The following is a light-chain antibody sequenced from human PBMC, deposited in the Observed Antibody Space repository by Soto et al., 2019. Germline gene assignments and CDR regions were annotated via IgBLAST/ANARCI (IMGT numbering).Light chain of an antibody. V-gene: IGKV2-28*01. Sequence: DIVMTQSPLSLPVTPGEPASISCRSSQSLLHSNGYNYLDWYLQKPGQSPQILIYLGSNRASGVTDRFSGSGSGKDFTMKISRVEAEDVAVYSCMQALQPTALTFGGGTKVEIK. CDR1: QSLLHSNGYNY. CDR3: MQALQPTALT. CDR2: LGS. J-gene: IGKJ4*01.